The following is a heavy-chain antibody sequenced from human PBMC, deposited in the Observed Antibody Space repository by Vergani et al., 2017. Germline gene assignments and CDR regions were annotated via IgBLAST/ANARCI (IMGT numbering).Heavy chain of an antibody. V-gene: IGHV4-34*01. CDR3: ARVNTETNGHLYYYYYMDV. D-gene: IGHD4-11*01. Sequence: QVQPQQWGGGLLKPSETLSLTCVVNGESFTSYHWTWIRQSPGEGLEWVGDIDHTGRPDYNPSLKSRLTMSVDKSRNQFSLTLNSVTATDTAIYFCARVNTETNGHLYYYYYMDVWGQGTAVTVS. CDR1: GESFTSYH. CDR2: IDHTGRP. J-gene: IGHJ6*03.